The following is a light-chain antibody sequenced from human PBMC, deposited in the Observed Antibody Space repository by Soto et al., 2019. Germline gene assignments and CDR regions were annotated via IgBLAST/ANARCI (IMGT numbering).Light chain of an antibody. J-gene: IGKJ5*01. Sequence: EIVLTQSPGTLSLSPGEGAILSCRASQSVSSSYLAWYQQSPGQAPRLLIYGASTRATDIPDRFSGSGSGTDFTLTIGRLEPEDFAVYYCQQYGSSPSTFGQGTRLEIK. V-gene: IGKV3-20*01. CDR3: QQYGSSPST. CDR1: QSVSSSY. CDR2: GAS.